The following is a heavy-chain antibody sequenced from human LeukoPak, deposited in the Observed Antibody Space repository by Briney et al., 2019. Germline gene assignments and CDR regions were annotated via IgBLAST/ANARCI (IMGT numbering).Heavy chain of an antibody. V-gene: IGHV4-39*01. CDR1: GVSIRHSNNY. J-gene: IGHJ4*02. D-gene: IGHD3-9*01. Sequence: ASETLSLTCTVSGVSIRHSNNYWAWIRQPPGKGLEWIGSIYYGGSTYHNTPLKSRVTISVDTSKNQISLKLGSVTAADTAVYYCATSPANYDILTGYYPVPYYFDYWGQGTLVTVSS. CDR3: ATSPANYDILTGYYPVPYYFDY. CDR2: IYYGGST.